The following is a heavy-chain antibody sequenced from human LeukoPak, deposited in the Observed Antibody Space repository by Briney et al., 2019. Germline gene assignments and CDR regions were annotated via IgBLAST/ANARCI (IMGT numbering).Heavy chain of an antibody. D-gene: IGHD6-19*01. V-gene: IGHV3-23*01. CDR2: LSESGTST. Sequence: PGGSLRLSCVASGFAFSTSAMTWVRQAPGKGLEWVSALSESGTSTYYADSVKGRFTISRDTSKNTLYLQMNSLRAEDTAVYYCARAVAGTHSFDYWGQGTLVTVSS. J-gene: IGHJ4*02. CDR3: ARAVAGTHSFDY. CDR1: GFAFSTSA.